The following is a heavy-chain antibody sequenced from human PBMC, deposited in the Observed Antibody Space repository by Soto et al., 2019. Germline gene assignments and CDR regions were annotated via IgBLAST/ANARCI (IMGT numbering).Heavy chain of an antibody. CDR1: GFSLTTAS. Sequence: GGSLRLSCAASGFSLTTASINWVRQTPGKGLEWVSSISSYNTYIYYADSVKGRFTISRDNAKNSLFLQMNNLRAEDTAVYYCAREVGFHDYWGQGAQVTVSS. CDR3: AREVGFHDY. J-gene: IGHJ4*02. V-gene: IGHV3-21*01. D-gene: IGHD1-26*01. CDR2: ISSYNTYI.